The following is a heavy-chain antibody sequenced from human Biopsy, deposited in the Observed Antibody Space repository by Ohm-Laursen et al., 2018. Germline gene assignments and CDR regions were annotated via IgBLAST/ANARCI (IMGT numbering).Heavy chain of an antibody. CDR2: IIPILGIQ. Sequence: SSVKVSCKASGDSFSNYAISWVRQAPGQGLEWMGRIIPILGIQNIAQKFQARVTITADVPTNTVYMELSSLTSEDTAVYYCARAGRDGYNWDYFDFGGQGTRVTVSS. V-gene: IGHV1-69*04. J-gene: IGHJ4*02. D-gene: IGHD5-24*01. CDR1: GDSFSNYA. CDR3: ARAGRDGYNWDYFDF.